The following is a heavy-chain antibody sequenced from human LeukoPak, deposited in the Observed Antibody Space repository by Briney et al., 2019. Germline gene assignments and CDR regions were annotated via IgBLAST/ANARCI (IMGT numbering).Heavy chain of an antibody. Sequence: GGSLRLSCAASRFTLSSSWMSWVRQAPGKGLECVANIKQDGSEKNYVDSVKGRFTISRDNAKNSLYLQMNSLRAEDTAVYYCTPYSSSSGSFQHWGQGTLVTVSS. CDR2: IKQDGSEK. CDR3: TPYSSSSGSFQH. D-gene: IGHD6-6*01. CDR1: RFTLSSSW. V-gene: IGHV3-7*01. J-gene: IGHJ1*01.